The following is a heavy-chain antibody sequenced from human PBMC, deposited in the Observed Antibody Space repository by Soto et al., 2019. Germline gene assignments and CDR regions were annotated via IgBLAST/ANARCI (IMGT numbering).Heavy chain of an antibody. CDR1: GGSISSYY. CDR3: ARDGLSMDYDFWSGYYGFFDY. J-gene: IGHJ4*02. V-gene: IGHV4-4*07. CDR2: IYTSGST. Sequence: PSETLSLTCTVSGGSISSYYWSWIRQPAGKGLEWIGRIYTSGSTNYNPSLKSRVTMSVDTSKNQFSLKLSSVTAADTAAYYCARDGLSMDYDFWSGYYGFFDYWGQGTLVTVSS. D-gene: IGHD3-3*01.